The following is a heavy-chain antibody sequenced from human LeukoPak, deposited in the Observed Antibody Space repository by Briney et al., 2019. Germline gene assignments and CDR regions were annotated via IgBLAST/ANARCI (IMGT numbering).Heavy chain of an antibody. CDR1: GLTFSGFW. CDR3: AKGKGLDY. V-gene: IGHV3-7*01. Sequence: SGGSLRLSCAASGLTFSGFWVSCVRHAPGKGLEWVANIKQDGSEKYYVYSVKGRFTISRENAKNSQYLQMNRLRAEDTAVYYCAKGKGLDYWGQGTLVTVSS. J-gene: IGHJ4*02. CDR2: IKQDGSEK.